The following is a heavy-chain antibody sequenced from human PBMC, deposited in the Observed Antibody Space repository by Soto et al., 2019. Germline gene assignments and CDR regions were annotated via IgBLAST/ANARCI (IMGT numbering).Heavy chain of an antibody. J-gene: IGHJ6*02. V-gene: IGHV4-59*01. Sequence: SETLTLTCTVSGGSISGYYWSWIRQPPGKGLEWIGNVYYSGGAKYNPSVKRRVSISVDTSKNQFSLNLSSVTAADTAVYYCTRDGDGRMATNPYYYYGMDVWGPGITVTVSS. CDR2: VYYSGGA. CDR3: TRDGDGRMATNPYYYYGMDV. CDR1: GGSISGYY. D-gene: IGHD2-21*02.